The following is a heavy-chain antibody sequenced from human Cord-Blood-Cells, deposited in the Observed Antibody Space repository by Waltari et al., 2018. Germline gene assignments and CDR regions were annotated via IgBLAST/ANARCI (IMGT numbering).Heavy chain of an antibody. CDR2: VDPEDGET. CDR3: ATGGSKGYYYYGMDV. CDR1: GYTITELS. V-gene: IGHV1-24*01. D-gene: IGHD6-13*01. J-gene: IGHJ6*02. Sequence: QVQLVQSGAEVKKPGASVKVSCKVSGYTITELSMHWVRQAPGEGLGRMGGVDPEDGETIYAQKFQGRGTMTEDTTTDTAYMERSSLRSEDTAVYYCATGGSKGYYYYGMDVWGQGPTVTVSS.